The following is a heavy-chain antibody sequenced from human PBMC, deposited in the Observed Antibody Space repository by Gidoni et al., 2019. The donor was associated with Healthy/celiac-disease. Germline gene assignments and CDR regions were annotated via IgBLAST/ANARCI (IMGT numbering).Heavy chain of an antibody. CDR1: GFTFSSYG. V-gene: IGHV3-33*01. Sequence: QVQLVESGGGVVQPGRSLRLSCAASGFTFSSYGMHWVRQAPGKGLEWVAVIWYDGSNKYYADSVKGRLTISRDNSKNTLYLQMNSRRAEDTAVYYCARDGSYDFWSGYSFDYWGQGTLVTVSS. CDR3: ARDGSYDFWSGYSFDY. D-gene: IGHD3-3*01. CDR2: IWYDGSNK. J-gene: IGHJ4*02.